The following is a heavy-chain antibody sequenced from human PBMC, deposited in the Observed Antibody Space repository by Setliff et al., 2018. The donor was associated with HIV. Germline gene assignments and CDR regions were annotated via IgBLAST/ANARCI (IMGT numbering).Heavy chain of an antibody. CDR2: VYPGDSDI. CDR1: GYNFSNYW. J-gene: IGHJ4*02. Sequence: KGSGYNFSNYWIGWVRQMPGKGLEWMGIVYPGDSDIRYSPGFQDQVTVSADKSISTAYLQWNSLKASDTAMYYCARNPNSFHPIDSWGQGTLVTVSS. D-gene: IGHD2-15*01. V-gene: IGHV5-51*01. CDR3: ARNPNSFHPIDS.